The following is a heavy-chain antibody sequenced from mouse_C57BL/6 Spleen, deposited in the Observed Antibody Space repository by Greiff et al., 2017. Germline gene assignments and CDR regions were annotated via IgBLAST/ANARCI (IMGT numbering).Heavy chain of an antibody. J-gene: IGHJ1*03. D-gene: IGHD2-4*01. Sequence: QVQLQQPGAELVRPGSSVKLSCKASGYTFTSSWMHWVKQGPLQGLGLLCNIYPSDSETHYNQNVKDKATLTVEKSSSTAYMQLSSLTSEDSAVYYCARSLYDYDWYFDVWGTGTTVTVSS. CDR3: ARSLYDYDWYFDV. CDR2: IYPSDSET. CDR1: GYTFTSSW. V-gene: IGHV1-52*01.